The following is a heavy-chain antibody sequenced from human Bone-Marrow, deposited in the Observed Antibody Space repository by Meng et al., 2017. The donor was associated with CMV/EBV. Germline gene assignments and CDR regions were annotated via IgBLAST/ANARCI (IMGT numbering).Heavy chain of an antibody. J-gene: IGHJ4*01. Sequence: SETLSLTCAVSGGSISSSNWWSWVRQPPGKGLEWIGEIYHSGSTNYNPSLKSRVTISVDKSKNQFSLKLSSVTAADTAVYYCARSHCSSTSCYPADWGSGTLVTVSS. CDR1: GGSISSSNW. V-gene: IGHV4-4*02. D-gene: IGHD2-2*01. CDR2: IYHSGST. CDR3: ARSHCSSTSCYPAD.